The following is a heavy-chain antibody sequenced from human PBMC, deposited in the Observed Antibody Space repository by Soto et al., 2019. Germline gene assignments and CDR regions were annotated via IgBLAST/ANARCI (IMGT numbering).Heavy chain of an antibody. V-gene: IGHV1-18*01. CDR1: GYTFTSYG. CDR3: ARDRDGYNHNYYYGMDV. J-gene: IGHJ6*02. CDR2: ISAYNGNT. D-gene: IGHD5-12*01. Sequence: ASVKVSCKASGYTFTSYGISWVRQAPGQGLEWMGWISAYNGNTNYAQKLQGRVTMTTDTSTSTAYMELRSLRSDDTAVYYCARDRDGYNHNYYYGMDVWGQGTTVTVSS.